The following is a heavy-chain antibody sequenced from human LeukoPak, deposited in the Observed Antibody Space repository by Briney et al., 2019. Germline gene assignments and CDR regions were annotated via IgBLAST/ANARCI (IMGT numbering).Heavy chain of an antibody. J-gene: IGHJ4*02. V-gene: IGHV1-69*04. CDR2: IIPIIDMA. CDR1: GGIFNSFG. CDR3: ATSHYDVLTGFLWATIDDS. D-gene: IGHD3-9*01. Sequence: SVKVSCKASGGIFNSFGFSWVRQAPGQGLEWMGRIIPIIDMANYAQKFQGRVTITADKSTSTAYMELSSLRSEDTAVYFCATSHYDVLTGFLWATIDDSWGQGTLVIVSS.